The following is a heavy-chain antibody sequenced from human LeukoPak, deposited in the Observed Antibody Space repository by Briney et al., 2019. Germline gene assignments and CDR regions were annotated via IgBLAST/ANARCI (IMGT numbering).Heavy chain of an antibody. J-gene: IGHJ5*02. CDR1: GYSFTDYY. Sequence: ASVKVSCKSSGYSFTDYYMHWVCQAPGQGLEWMGLINPNSGGTSSAQKFQGRVTMIRDTSITTVYMEVSWLTSDDTAIYYCARADRLHGGPYLIGPWGQGTLVTVSS. CDR2: INPNSGGT. D-gene: IGHD2-21*01. V-gene: IGHV1-2*02. CDR3: ARADRLHGGPYLIGP.